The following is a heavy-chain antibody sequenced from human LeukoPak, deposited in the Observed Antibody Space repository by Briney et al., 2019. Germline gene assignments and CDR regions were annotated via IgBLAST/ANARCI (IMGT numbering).Heavy chain of an antibody. CDR2: IYSGGGT. V-gene: IGHV3-53*01. D-gene: IGHD2-2*01. CDR1: GFTVSLSY. CDR3: ARRMNTSWASDY. J-gene: IGHJ4*02. Sequence: PGGSLRLSCAASGFTVSLSYMNWFRQAPGKGLEWVSVIYSGGGTYYAESVKGRFTISRDHSKNTLFLQMSSLKAEDTAVYYCARRMNTSWASDYWGQGTLVTVSS.